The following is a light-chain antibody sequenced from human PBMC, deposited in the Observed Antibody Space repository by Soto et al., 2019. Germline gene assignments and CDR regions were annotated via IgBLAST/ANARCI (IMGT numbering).Light chain of an antibody. V-gene: IGKV3-15*01. CDR1: QSVSSY. CDR2: GAS. Sequence: EIVLTPSPGTLSLSPGERATLSCRASQSVSSYLAWYQQKPGQAPRLLIFGASSRATGVPARFSGSGSGTEFTLTINSLQSEDFAVYFCQQYDNLPLTFGPGTKVDIK. CDR3: QQYDNLPLT. J-gene: IGKJ3*01.